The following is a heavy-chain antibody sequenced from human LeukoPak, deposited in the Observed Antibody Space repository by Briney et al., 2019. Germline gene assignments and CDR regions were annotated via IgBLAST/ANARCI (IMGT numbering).Heavy chain of an antibody. CDR2: VSYSGST. CDR3: VSTYYSRGDY. Sequence: SETLSLTCTVSGDSISSYYWSWIRQPPGKGLEWIGYVSYSGSTHYNPSLKSRVSISVDTSKNQFSLKLSSVTAADTAVYYCVSTYYSRGDYWGQGALVTVSS. D-gene: IGHD2/OR15-2a*01. CDR1: GDSISSYY. V-gene: IGHV4-59*04. J-gene: IGHJ4*02.